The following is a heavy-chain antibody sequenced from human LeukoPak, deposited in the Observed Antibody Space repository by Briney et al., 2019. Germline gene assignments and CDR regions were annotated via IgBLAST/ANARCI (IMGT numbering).Heavy chain of an antibody. CDR2: ISATGTGT. D-gene: IGHD1-26*01. J-gene: IGHJ4*02. V-gene: IGHV3-23*01. Sequence: GGSLRLSCAASGFTFSSYAMSWVRQAPGKGLEWVSAISATGTGTYYADSVKGRFTISRDNSKNTLYLQMNSLRAEDTAVYYCAFGATPFDYWGQGTLVTVSS. CDR3: AFGATPFDY. CDR1: GFTFSSYA.